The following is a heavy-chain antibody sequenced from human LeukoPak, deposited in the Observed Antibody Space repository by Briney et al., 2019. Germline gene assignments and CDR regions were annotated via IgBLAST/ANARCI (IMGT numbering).Heavy chain of an antibody. CDR2: IFSNDEK. V-gene: IGHV2-26*01. CDR1: GFSLSNARMG. D-gene: IGHD3-16*01. CDR3: ARMVMITFGGIYRFDY. Sequence: SGPTLVNPTEPLTLTCTVSGFSLSNARMGVSWIRQPPGKAPEWLAHIFSNDEKSYSTSLKSRLTISKDTSKSQVVLTMTNMDPVDTATYYCARMVMITFGGIYRFDYWGQGTLVTVSS. J-gene: IGHJ4*02.